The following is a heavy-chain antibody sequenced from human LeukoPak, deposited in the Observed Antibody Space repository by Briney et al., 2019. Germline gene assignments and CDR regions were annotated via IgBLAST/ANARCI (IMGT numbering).Heavy chain of an antibody. V-gene: IGHV4-30-2*01. Sequence: SETLSLTCAVSGGSISIGVYSWSWVRQPPRKGLECIGYIYHSGSTYYNPSLKSRVTISVDRSRNQFSLKLSSVTAADTAVYYCARASDWFDPWGQGTLVTVSS. J-gene: IGHJ5*02. CDR3: ARASDWFDP. CDR2: IYHSGST. CDR1: GGSISIGVYS.